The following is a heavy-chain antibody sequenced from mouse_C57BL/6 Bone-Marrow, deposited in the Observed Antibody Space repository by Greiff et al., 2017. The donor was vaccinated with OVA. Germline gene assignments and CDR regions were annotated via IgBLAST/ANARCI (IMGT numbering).Heavy chain of an antibody. Sequence: VKLQQPGAELVRPGTSVKLSCKASGYTFTSYWMHWVKQRPGQGLEWIGVIDPSDSYTNYNQKFKGKSTLTVDTSSSTAYMQLSSLTSEDSAVYYCARTGKGYYWGQGTTLTVSS. J-gene: IGHJ2*01. CDR1: GYTFTSYW. D-gene: IGHD4-1*01. CDR2: IDPSDSYT. CDR3: ARTGKGYY. V-gene: IGHV1-59*01.